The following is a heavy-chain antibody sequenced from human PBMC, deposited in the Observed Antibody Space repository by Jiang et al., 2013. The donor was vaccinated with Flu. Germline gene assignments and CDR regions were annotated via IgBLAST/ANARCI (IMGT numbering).Heavy chain of an antibody. CDR1: GFTFSSHS. CDR2: ILYDGRNK. Sequence: QVQLVESGGGLVQPGGSLRLSCTASGFTFSSHSMNWVRQAPGKGLEWVAFILYDGRNKYYADSVKGRFTISRDNAKNSLFLQMHSLRTEDTALYYCAKVEWFGDSYYFDYWGQGALFTVSS. J-gene: IGHJ4*02. V-gene: IGHV3-30*02. D-gene: IGHD3-10*01. CDR3: AKVEWFGDSYYFDY.